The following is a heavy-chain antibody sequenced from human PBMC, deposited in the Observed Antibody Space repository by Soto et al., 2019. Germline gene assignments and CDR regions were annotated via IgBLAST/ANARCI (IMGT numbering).Heavy chain of an antibody. D-gene: IGHD3-3*01. J-gene: IGHJ5*02. CDR3: ARGLRGYDFWSGYPHWFDP. CDR2: INHSGST. Sequence: QVQLQQWGAGLLKPSETLSLTCAVYGGSFSGYYWSWIRQPPGKGLEWIGEINHSGSTNYNPSLKSRVTRSVDTSKNQFSLKLSSVAAADTAVYYCARGLRGYDFWSGYPHWFDPWGQGTLVTVSS. V-gene: IGHV4-34*01. CDR1: GGSFSGYY.